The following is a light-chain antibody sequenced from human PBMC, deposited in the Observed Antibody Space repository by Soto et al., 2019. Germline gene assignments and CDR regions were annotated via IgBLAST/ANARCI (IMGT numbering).Light chain of an antibody. CDR3: QQYSTSPLT. Sequence: DIEVTQSPSTLSASVGDRVTITCRASQNINNWLAWYQQKLGKAPKFLIFDASSLESGVPSRFSGSGSGTEFTLTITDLQPDDSATYYCQQYSTSPLTFGQGTKLEIK. CDR1: QNINNW. CDR2: DAS. V-gene: IGKV1-5*01. J-gene: IGKJ2*01.